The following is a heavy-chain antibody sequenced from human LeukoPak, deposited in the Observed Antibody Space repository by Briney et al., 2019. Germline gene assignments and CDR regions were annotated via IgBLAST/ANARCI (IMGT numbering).Heavy chain of an antibody. D-gene: IGHD3-10*01. CDR3: ARAMVRGVIPY. Sequence: GGSLRLSCAASGFTFSSYAMSWVRQAPGKGLEWLAVISNDGTIQYYADSVKGRFTISRDNSRNIMNLQTDSLRPEDTALYYCARAMVRGVIPYWGQGTLVTVSS. CDR1: GFTFSSYA. CDR2: ISNDGTIQ. J-gene: IGHJ4*02. V-gene: IGHV3-30*04.